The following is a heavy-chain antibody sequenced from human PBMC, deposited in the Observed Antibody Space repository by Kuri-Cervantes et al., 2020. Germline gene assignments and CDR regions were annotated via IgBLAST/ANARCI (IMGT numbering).Heavy chain of an antibody. V-gene: IGHV4-4*02. Sequence: SETLSLTCVVSGDSISSNTWWSWVRQPPGKGLEWIGEIYHSGSTNYNPSLKSRVTISVDKSKNQFSLRLSSVTAADTAVYYCARLLYSGYDDHGGSDYWGQGTLVTVSS. CDR1: GDSISSNTW. D-gene: IGHD5-12*01. J-gene: IGHJ4*02. CDR2: IYHSGST. CDR3: ARLLYSGYDDHGGSDY.